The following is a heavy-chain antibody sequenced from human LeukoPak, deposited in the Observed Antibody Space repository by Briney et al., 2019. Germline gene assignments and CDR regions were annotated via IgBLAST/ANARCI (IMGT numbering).Heavy chain of an antibody. J-gene: IGHJ4*02. Sequence: SETLSLTCTVSGGSISSYYWSWIRQPPGKGLEWIGYIYYSGSTNYNPSLKSRVTISVDTSKNQFSLKLSSVTAADTAVYYCARDSGWSGSCPSPFDYWGQGTLVTVSS. V-gene: IGHV4-59*01. CDR3: ARDSGWSGSCPSPFDY. CDR1: GGSISSYY. CDR2: IYYSGST. D-gene: IGHD1-26*01.